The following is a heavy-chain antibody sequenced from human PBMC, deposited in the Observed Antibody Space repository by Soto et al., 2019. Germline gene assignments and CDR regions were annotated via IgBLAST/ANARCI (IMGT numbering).Heavy chain of an antibody. CDR1: GGYISSGDHH. V-gene: IGHV4-30-4*01. CDR3: ARDSRTPSGGMDV. J-gene: IGHJ6*02. CDR2: IYYSAST. Sequence: SETLSRTCTVSGGYISSGDHHWTWIRQSPGKGLEWIGAIYYSASTYYNPSLASRIRISIDTSKNQFSLELTSVTAADTAVYYCARDSRTPSGGMDVWGQGTTVTVS.